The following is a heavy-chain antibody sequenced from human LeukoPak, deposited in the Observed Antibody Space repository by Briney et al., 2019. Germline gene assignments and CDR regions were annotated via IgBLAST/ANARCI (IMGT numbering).Heavy chain of an antibody. J-gene: IGHJ4*02. D-gene: IGHD2-2*02. Sequence: ASVTVSCKASGYTFTGYYMHWVRQAPGQGLEWMGWINPNSGGTNYAQKFQGRVAMTRDTSISTAYMELSRLRSDDTAVYYCARIESGYCSSTSCYTFDYWGQGTLVTVSS. CDR3: ARIESGYCSSTSCYTFDY. CDR1: GYTFTGYY. CDR2: INPNSGGT. V-gene: IGHV1-2*02.